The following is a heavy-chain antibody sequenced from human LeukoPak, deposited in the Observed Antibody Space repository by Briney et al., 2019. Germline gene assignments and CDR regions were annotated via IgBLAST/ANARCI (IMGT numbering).Heavy chain of an antibody. V-gene: IGHV5-51*01. Sequence: GEALKISCKGSGYSFTSYWIGWVRQMPGKGLGWMGIIYPGDSDTRYSPSFQGQVTISADNSISTAYLQWSSLKASDTAMYYCARNDFWSGYYSYNWFDPWGQGTLVTVSS. CDR3: ARNDFWSGYYSYNWFDP. CDR2: IYPGDSDT. D-gene: IGHD3-3*01. J-gene: IGHJ5*02. CDR1: GYSFTSYW.